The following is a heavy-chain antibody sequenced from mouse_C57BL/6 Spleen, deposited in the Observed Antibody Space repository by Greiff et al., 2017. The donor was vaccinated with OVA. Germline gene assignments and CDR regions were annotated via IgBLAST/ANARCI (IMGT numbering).Heavy chain of an antibody. J-gene: IGHJ2*01. Sequence: QVQLKESGAELVRPGASVKLSCKASGYTFTDYYINWVKQRPGQGLEWIARIYPGSGNTYYNEKFKGKATLTAEKSSSTAYMQLSSLTSEDSAVYFCARESEPLITTVAPFDYWGQGTTLTVSS. V-gene: IGHV1-76*01. CDR2: IYPGSGNT. D-gene: IGHD1-1*01. CDR3: ARESEPLITTVAPFDY. CDR1: GYTFTDYY.